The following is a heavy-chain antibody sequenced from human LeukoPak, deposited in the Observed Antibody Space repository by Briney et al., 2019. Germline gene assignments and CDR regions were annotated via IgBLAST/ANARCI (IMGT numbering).Heavy chain of an antibody. CDR3: ARESSYGGNSWDY. J-gene: IGHJ4*02. Sequence: ASVKVPCKASGYTFTRFHMHWVRQAPGQGLEWMAIIDPSGGSTNYAQKFQGRVTITADESTSTAYMELSSLRSEDTAVYYCARESSYGGNSWDYWGQGTLVTVSS. D-gene: IGHD4-23*01. CDR1: GYTFTRFH. V-gene: IGHV1-46*01. CDR2: IDPSGGST.